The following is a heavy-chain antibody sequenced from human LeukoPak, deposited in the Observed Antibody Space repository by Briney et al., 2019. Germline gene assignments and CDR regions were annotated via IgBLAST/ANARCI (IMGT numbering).Heavy chain of an antibody. CDR2: INPSGGST. J-gene: IGHJ6*02. CDR3: ARDRIAAAGNPYYGMDV. V-gene: IGHV1-46*01. CDR1: GYTFTSHY. Sequence: ASVKVSCKASGYTFTSHYMHWVRQAPGQGLEWMGIINPSGGSTSYAQKFQGRVTMTRDTSTSTVYMELSSLRSEDTAVYYCARDRIAAAGNPYYGMDVWGQGTTVTVSS. D-gene: IGHD6-13*01.